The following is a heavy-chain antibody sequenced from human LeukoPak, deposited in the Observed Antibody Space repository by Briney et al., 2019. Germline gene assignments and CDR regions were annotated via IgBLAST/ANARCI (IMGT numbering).Heavy chain of an antibody. Sequence: PSETLSLTCAVSGGSIDFNGYHWGWFRQSPGKGLELIGTFDHSGSSYYNPSLKSRATISMNTYMNYVFLRLGPVTAADTAVYYCMRVHGGYDYYWGQGTLVTVSS. CDR3: MRVHGGYDYY. CDR2: FDHSGSS. V-gene: IGHV4-39*07. D-gene: IGHD5-12*01. CDR1: GGSIDFNGYH. J-gene: IGHJ4*02.